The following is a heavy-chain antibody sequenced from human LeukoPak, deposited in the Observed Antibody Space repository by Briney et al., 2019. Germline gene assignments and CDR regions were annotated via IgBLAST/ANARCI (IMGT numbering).Heavy chain of an antibody. CDR2: INHSGST. CDR1: GGSFSGYY. D-gene: IGHD3-9*01. V-gene: IGHV4-34*01. CDR3: ARVPPYYDILTGPGP. J-gene: IGHJ5*02. Sequence: SSETLSLTCAVYGGSFSGYYWSWIRQPPGKGLEWIGEINHSGSTNYNPSLKSRVTISVDTSKNQFSLRLSSVTAADTSVYYCARVPPYYDILTGPGPWGQGTLVTVSS.